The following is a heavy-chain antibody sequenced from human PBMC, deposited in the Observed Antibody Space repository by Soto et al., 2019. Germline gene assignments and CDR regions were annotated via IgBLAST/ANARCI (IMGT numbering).Heavy chain of an antibody. J-gene: IGHJ5*02. Sequence: QVQLQESGPGLVKPSETLSLTCTVSGGSISSYYWSWIRQPAGKGLEWIGRIYTSGRTNYNPSLKSRVTMSVDTSKNQFSLKLSSVTAADTAVYYCARSNSGSWPGRWFDPWGQGTLVTVSS. V-gene: IGHV4-4*07. CDR2: IYTSGRT. D-gene: IGHD6-13*01. CDR1: GGSISSYY. CDR3: ARSNSGSWPGRWFDP.